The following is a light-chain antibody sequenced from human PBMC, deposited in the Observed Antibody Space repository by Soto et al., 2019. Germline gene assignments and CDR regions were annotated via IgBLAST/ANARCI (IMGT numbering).Light chain of an antibody. CDR2: DAS. Sequence: DIQMTQSPSSLSASVGDRVTITCQASHHISNFLNWYQQKPGKAPNLLIYDASNLRTGVPSRFSGSESGTDFTVTISNLQPEDVATYYCQHYDNLPTVSFGGGTKVEI. CDR3: QHYDNLPTVS. V-gene: IGKV1-33*01. J-gene: IGKJ4*01. CDR1: HHISNF.